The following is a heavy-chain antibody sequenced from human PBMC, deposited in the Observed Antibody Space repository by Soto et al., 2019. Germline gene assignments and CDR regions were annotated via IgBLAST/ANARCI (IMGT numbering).Heavy chain of an antibody. CDR1: GGSISSYY. D-gene: IGHD4-17*01. V-gene: IGHV4-59*01. Sequence: PSETLSLTCTVSGGSISSYYGSWIRQPPGKGLEWIGYIYYSGSTNYNPSLKSRVTISVDTSKNQFSLKLSSVTAADTAVYYCARNTVTTAYYFDYWGQGTLVTVSS. J-gene: IGHJ4*02. CDR3: ARNTVTTAYYFDY. CDR2: IYYSGST.